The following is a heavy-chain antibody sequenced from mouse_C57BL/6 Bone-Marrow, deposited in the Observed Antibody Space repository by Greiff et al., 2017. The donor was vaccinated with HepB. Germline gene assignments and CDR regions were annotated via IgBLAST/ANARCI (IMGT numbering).Heavy chain of an antibody. V-gene: IGHV7-3*01. J-gene: IGHJ3*01. D-gene: IGHD1-1*01. Sequence: EVMLVESGGGLVQPGGSLSLSCAASGFTFTDYYMSWVRQPPGKALEWLGFIRNKANGYTTEYSASVKGRFTISRDNSQSILYLQMKALRAEDSATYYCARWDYGSSYVNWFAYWGQGTLVTVSA. CDR2: IRNKANGYTT. CDR3: ARWDYGSSYVNWFAY. CDR1: GFTFTDYY.